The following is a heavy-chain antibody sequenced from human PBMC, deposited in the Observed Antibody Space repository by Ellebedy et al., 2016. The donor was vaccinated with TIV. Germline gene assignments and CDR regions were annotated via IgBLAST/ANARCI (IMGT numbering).Heavy chain of an antibody. CDR3: ARVRGVTAIDY. V-gene: IGHV4-34*01. Sequence: SETLSLXCAVYGGTFSPYFWTWIRRPPGKGLEWIGEINHSGSTIYNPSLKSRVTISVDTSKNQFSLKLYSVTAADTAVFYCARVRGVTAIDYWGQGTLVTVSS. J-gene: IGHJ4*02. D-gene: IGHD2-21*02. CDR2: INHSGST. CDR1: GGTFSPYF.